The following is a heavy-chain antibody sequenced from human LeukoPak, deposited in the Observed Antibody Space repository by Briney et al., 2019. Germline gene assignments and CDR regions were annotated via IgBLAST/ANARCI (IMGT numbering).Heavy chain of an antibody. V-gene: IGHV3-7*01. CDR2: IKQDGSEK. CDR1: GFTFSSYW. CDR3: ARAGPMVRGYYYYGMDV. Sequence: GGSLRLSCAASGFTFSSYWMSWVRQAPGKGLEWVANIKQDGSEKYYVDSVKGRFTISRDNAKNSLYLQMNSLRAEDTAVYYCARAGPMVRGYYYYGMDVWGQGTTVTVSS. J-gene: IGHJ6*02. D-gene: IGHD3-10*01.